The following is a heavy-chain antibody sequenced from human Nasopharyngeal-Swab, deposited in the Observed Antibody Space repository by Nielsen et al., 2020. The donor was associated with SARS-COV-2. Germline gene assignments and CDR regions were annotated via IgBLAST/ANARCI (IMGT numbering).Heavy chain of an antibody. CDR2: ISGSGGST. J-gene: IGHJ4*02. V-gene: IGHV3-23*01. CDR1: GFTFSSYA. D-gene: IGHD1-20*01. CDR3: AKVGFRSITGTSPLEY. Sequence: GESLKISCAASGFTFSSYAMSWVRQAPGKGLEWVSAISGSGGSTYYADSVKGRFTISRDNSKNTLYLQMNSLRAEDTAVYYCAKVGFRSITGTSPLEYWGQGILVTVSS.